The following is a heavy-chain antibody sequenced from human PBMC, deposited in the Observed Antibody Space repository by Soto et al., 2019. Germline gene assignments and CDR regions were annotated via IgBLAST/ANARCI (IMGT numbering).Heavy chain of an antibody. CDR3: ARDREVAVAGMGQPGDY. J-gene: IGHJ4*02. V-gene: IGHV4-34*01. D-gene: IGHD6-19*01. Sequence: QVQLQQWGAGLLKPSETLSLTCAVYGGSFSGYYWSWIRQPPGKGLGWIGEINHSGSTNYNPSLKSRVTISVDTSKNQFSLKLSSVTAADTAVYYCARDREVAVAGMGQPGDYWGQGTLVTVSS. CDR1: GGSFSGYY. CDR2: INHSGST.